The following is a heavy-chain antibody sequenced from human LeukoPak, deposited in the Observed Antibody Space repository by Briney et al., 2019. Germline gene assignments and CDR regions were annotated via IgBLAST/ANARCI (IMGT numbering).Heavy chain of an antibody. CDR1: GFTFSSYD. V-gene: IGHV3-13*04. CDR3: ARGRRAPTKYYGMDV. CDR2: IGTAGDT. J-gene: IGHJ6*02. Sequence: GGSLRLSCAASGFTFSSYDMHWVRQATGKGLEWVSAIGTAGDTYYPGFVKGRFTISRENAKNSLYLQMNSLRAGDTAVYYCARGRRAPTKYYGMDVWGQGTTVTVSS.